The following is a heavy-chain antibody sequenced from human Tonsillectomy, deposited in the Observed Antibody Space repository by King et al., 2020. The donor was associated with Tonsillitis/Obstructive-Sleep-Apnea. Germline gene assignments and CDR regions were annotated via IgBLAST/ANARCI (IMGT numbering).Heavy chain of an antibody. V-gene: IGHV4-59*01. J-gene: IGHJ6*02. CDR2: TYYTGGT. CDR3: VRDYPLAWLSNRGEQYYFGMDV. D-gene: IGHD3-3*01. CDR1: GGSINNFS. Sequence: PLQESGPGLVRPSETLSLTCTVSGGSINNFSWTWIRPAPGKGLEWIGYTYYTGGTKYNPSLESRVTMSVDASKNQFSLKLSSVTAADTAVYYCVRDYPLAWLSNRGEQYYFGMDVWGQGTTVTVSS.